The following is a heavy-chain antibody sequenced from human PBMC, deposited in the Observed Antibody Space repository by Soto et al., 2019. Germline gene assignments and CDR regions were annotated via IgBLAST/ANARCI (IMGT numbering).Heavy chain of an antibody. D-gene: IGHD6-19*01. J-gene: IGHJ6*02. CDR1: GYTFTGYF. V-gene: IGHV1-2*02. Sequence: ASVKVSCKASGYTFTGYFMHWVRQAPGQGLEWMGWINPNSGGTNYAQKFQGRVTMTRDTSISTAYMELSRLRSDDTAVYYCARGSSGWYAQIYYYYGMDVWGQGTTVTVSS. CDR2: INPNSGGT. CDR3: ARGSSGWYAQIYYYYGMDV.